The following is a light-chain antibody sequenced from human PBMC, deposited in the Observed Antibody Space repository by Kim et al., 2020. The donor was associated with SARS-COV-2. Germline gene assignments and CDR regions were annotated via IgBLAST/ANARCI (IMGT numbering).Light chain of an antibody. CDR1: NSNVGRNL. CDR3: ATWDDSLSGRV. CDR2: GNN. J-gene: IGLJ2*01. V-gene: IGLV1-47*01. Sequence: GQGVTISCSGSNSNVGRNLVSWYQQLPGTAPKLLISGNNQRPSGVPDRFSGSKSGTSASLAISGLRSEDEADYYCATWDDSLSGRVFGGGTKVTVL.